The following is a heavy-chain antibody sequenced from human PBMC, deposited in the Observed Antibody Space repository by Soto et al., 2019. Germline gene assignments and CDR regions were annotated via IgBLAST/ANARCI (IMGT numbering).Heavy chain of an antibody. CDR1: GGSISSGGYY. D-gene: IGHD3-22*01. CDR3: ARVNDSSGYPHDY. J-gene: IGHJ4*02. Sequence: PSETLSLTCTVSGGSISSGGYYWSWIRQHPGKGLEWIGYIHYSGSTYYNPSLKSRVTISVDTSKNQFSLKLSPVTAADTAVYYCARVNDSSGYPHDYWGQGTQVTVSS. CDR2: IHYSGST. V-gene: IGHV4-31*03.